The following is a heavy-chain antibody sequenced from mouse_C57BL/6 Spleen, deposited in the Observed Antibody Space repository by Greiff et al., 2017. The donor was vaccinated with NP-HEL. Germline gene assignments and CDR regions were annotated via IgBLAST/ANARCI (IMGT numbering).Heavy chain of an antibody. V-gene: IGHV3-6*01. D-gene: IGHD1-1*01. CDR1: GYSITSGYY. Sequence: EVQLQESGPGLVKPSQSLSLTCSVTGYSITSGYYWNWIRQFPGNKLEWMGYISYDGSNNYNPSLKNRISITRDTSKNQFFLKLNSVTTEDAATYYCAREMGYYGSSPSYWGQGTLVTVSA. CDR3: AREMGYYGSSPSY. J-gene: IGHJ3*01. CDR2: ISYDGSN.